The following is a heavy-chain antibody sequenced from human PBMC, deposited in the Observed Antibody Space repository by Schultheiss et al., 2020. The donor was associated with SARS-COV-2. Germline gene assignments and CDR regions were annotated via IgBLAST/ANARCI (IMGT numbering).Heavy chain of an antibody. Sequence: ASVKVSCKASGYTFTGYYMHWVRQAPGQGLEWMGWINPNSGGTNYAQKFQGRVTMTRDTSISTAYMELSRLRSDDTAVYYCARDKGLRYPGGYFDYWGQGTLVTVSS. J-gene: IGHJ4*02. V-gene: IGHV1-2*02. D-gene: IGHD5-12*01. CDR1: GYTFTGYY. CDR3: ARDKGLRYPGGYFDY. CDR2: INPNSGGT.